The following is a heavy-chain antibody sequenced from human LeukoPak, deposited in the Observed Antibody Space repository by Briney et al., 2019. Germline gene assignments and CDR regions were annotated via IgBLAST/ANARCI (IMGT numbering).Heavy chain of an antibody. CDR3: ARQPWIAAPGGGYYFDY. V-gene: IGHV4-39*01. CDR1: GGSISSETYY. J-gene: IGHJ4*02. D-gene: IGHD6-13*01. Sequence: SETLSLTCTVSGGSISSETYYWAWIRQPPGQGLEWIGNIYYSESGYSSPSLKSRVTISVDTSKNRFSLKLSSMTAADTAMYFCARQPWIAAPGGGYYFDYWGQGTLVTVSS. CDR2: IYYSESG.